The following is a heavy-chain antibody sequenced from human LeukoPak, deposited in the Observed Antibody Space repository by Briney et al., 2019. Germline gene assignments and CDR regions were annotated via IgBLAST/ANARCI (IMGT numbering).Heavy chain of an antibody. J-gene: IGHJ6*03. D-gene: IGHD3-16*01. CDR3: ARDWGLDYSYMDV. Sequence: PSETLSLTCTVSGDSISSYYWSRFRQPPGKGLEGIGYIYYSGSTNYNPSLKRRVTISVDTSKTQFSLKLSSVTGGDTAVYYCARDWGLDYSYMDVGGKGNAVTVFS. CDR2: IYYSGST. V-gene: IGHV4-59*01. CDR1: GDSISSYY.